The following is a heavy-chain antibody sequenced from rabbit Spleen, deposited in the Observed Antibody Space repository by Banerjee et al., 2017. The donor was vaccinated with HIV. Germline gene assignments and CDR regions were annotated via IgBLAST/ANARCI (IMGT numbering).Heavy chain of an antibody. CDR3: ARDLAGVIGWNFGW. V-gene: IGHV1S40*01. CDR2: IVGSASDFT. J-gene: IGHJ4*01. Sequence: QSLEESGGDLVKPGASLTLTCTASGFSFSSSDYMCWVRQAPGKGLEWISCIVGSASDFTYSATWAKGRFTCSKTSSTTVTLQMTSLTVADTATYFCARDLAGVIGWNFGWWGQGTSSPS. D-gene: IGHD4-1*01. CDR1: GFSFSSSDY.